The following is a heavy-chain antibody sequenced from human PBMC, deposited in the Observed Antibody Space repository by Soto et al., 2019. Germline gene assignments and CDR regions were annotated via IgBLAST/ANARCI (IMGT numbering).Heavy chain of an antibody. Sequence: QVELQESGPRLVKSSGTLSLTCEVSSGSISTGNWWSWVRQPPAKGLEWIGEIYYTGATNYNPSRKSRVTMTIDKCKDQFSLILTSATAAETAVYYCARVFSSGSGWMYYFHFWGQGILVSVSS. V-gene: IGHV4-4*02. CDR1: SGSISTGNW. D-gene: IGHD6-25*01. CDR2: IYYTGAT. J-gene: IGHJ4*02. CDR3: ARVFSSGSGWMYYFHF.